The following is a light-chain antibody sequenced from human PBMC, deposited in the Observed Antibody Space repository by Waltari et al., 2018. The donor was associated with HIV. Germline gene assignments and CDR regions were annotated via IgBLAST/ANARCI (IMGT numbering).Light chain of an antibody. CDR2: DVS. CDR1: DSDIGCHNY. V-gene: IGLV2-14*03. J-gene: IGLJ1*01. Sequence: QSALTQPASVSVSPGQSTTISCTVTDSDIGCHNYVACYQQHPGKAPNLIIYDVSKPPSGAAIRFSGSNSFKTASLTISGLQADDEDYYYCKTTTNSGTPAVFGSGTEVNVL. CDR3: KTTTNSGTPAV.